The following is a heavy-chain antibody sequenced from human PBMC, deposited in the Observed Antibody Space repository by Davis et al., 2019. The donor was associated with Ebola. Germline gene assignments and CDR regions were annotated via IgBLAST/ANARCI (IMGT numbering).Heavy chain of an antibody. CDR3: AERGGSV. Sequence: PSETLSLTCTVSGVSISRHYWSWIRQPPGKKLEWIGSIYYTGSAYYNSSFASRVTISVDTSKNQFSLKLNSVTAADTAMYYCAERGGSVWGQGTLVTVSS. CDR1: GVSISRHY. CDR2: IYYTGSA. D-gene: IGHD3-16*01. J-gene: IGHJ4*02. V-gene: IGHV4-59*11.